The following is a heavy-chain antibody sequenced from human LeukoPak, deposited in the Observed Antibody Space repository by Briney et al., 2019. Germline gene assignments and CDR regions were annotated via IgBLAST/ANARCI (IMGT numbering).Heavy chain of an antibody. Sequence: GGSLRLSCAASGFTFDDYAMHWVRPAPGKGLEWVSGISWNSNSIDYADSMKGRFTISRDNAKNSLYLQMNSLRAEDTPLYYCVKGARDSFDSWGQGSLVTVSS. CDR1: GFTFDDYA. J-gene: IGHJ4*02. CDR3: VKGARDSFDS. V-gene: IGHV3-9*01. CDR2: ISWNSNSI.